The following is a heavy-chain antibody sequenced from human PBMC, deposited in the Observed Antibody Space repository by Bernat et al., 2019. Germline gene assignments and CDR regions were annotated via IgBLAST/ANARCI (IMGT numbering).Heavy chain of an antibody. CDR2: VHQTGST. CDR1: DYSISSGYY. CDR3: ARPSRGGYDAFDI. Sequence: QVRLQESGPGLVKPSETLSLTCVVSDYSISSGYYWGWIRQPPEKGLEWIGSVHQTGSTYYNPSLKSRVTISVDTSKNQFTLKLSSVTAADTAIYYCARPSRGGYDAFDIWGQGTMVTVSS. J-gene: IGHJ3*02. V-gene: IGHV4-38-2*01. D-gene: IGHD1-26*01.